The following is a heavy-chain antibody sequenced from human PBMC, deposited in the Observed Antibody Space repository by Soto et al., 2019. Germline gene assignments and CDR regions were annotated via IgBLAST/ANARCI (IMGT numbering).Heavy chain of an antibody. J-gene: IGHJ6*02. CDR1: GYSFTSYW. D-gene: IGHD3-22*01. CDR3: ARRGAVVVVTGDMDV. V-gene: IGHV5-10-1*01. Sequence: GESLKISCKGSGYSFTSYWISWVRQMPGKGLEWMGRIDPRDSYTNYSPSFQGHVTISADKSISTAYMQWSSLKASDTTMYYCARRGAVVVVTGDMDVWGQGTTGTSP. CDR2: IDPRDSYT.